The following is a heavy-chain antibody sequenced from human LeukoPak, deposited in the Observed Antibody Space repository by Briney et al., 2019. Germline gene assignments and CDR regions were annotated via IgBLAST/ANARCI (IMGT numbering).Heavy chain of an antibody. V-gene: IGHV3-7*05. D-gene: IGHD1-26*01. Sequence: GGSLRLSCAASGFTFSSYWMIWVRQAPGKGLEWVANIQQDGSEKYYVDSVKGRFTISRDNAKNSLYLQMNRLRAEDTAVYYCARNPPRYFNWGQGTLVTVSS. J-gene: IGHJ4*02. CDR3: ARNPPRYFN. CDR1: GFTFSSYW. CDR2: IQQDGSEK.